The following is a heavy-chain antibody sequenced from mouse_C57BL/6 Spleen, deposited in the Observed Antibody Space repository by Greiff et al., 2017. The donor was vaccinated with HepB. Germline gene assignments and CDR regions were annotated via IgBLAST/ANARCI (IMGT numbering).Heavy chain of an antibody. CDR3: ARGTYYGSSSRAMDY. D-gene: IGHD1-1*01. V-gene: IGHV1-72*01. Sequence: VQLQQSGAELVKPGASVKLSCKASGYTFTSYWMHWVKQRPGRGLEWIGRIDPNSGGTKYNEKFKSKATLTVDKPSSTAYMQLSSLTSEDSAVYYCARGTYYGSSSRAMDYWGQGTSVTVSS. CDR2: IDPNSGGT. J-gene: IGHJ4*01. CDR1: GYTFTSYW.